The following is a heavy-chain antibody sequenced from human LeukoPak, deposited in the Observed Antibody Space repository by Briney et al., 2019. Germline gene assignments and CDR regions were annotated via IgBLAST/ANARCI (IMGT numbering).Heavy chain of an antibody. D-gene: IGHD6-19*01. V-gene: IGHV3-66*01. CDR3: AREVIAVAGYFDY. Sequence: GGSLRLSCAASGFTVSGNYMSWVRQAPGKGLEWVSVIYSGGNTYYADSVKGRFTISRDNSKNTLYLQMNGLRAEDTAVYYCAREVIAVAGYFDYWGQGTLVTVSS. CDR1: GFTVSGNY. CDR2: IYSGGNT. J-gene: IGHJ4*02.